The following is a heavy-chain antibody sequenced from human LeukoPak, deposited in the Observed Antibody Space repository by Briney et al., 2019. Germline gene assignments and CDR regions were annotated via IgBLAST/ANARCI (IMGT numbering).Heavy chain of an antibody. Sequence: SVKVSCKASGGTFSSYAISWVRQAPGQGLEWMGRIIPIFGTANYAQKFQGRVTITTDESTSTAYMELSSLRSEDTAVYYCAREIPLIIAETPKDAFDIWGQGTMSPSLQ. CDR2: IIPIFGTA. D-gene: IGHD6-13*01. CDR1: GGTFSSYA. CDR3: AREIPLIIAETPKDAFDI. V-gene: IGHV1-69*05. J-gene: IGHJ3*02.